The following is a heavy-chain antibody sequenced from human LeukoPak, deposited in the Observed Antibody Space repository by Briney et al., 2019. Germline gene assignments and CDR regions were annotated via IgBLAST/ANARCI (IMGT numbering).Heavy chain of an antibody. D-gene: IGHD1-26*01. CDR2: ISSSGSTI. J-gene: IGHJ4*02. Sequence: GGSLRLSCAASGFTFSSYEMNWVRQAPGKGLEWVSYISSSGSTIYYADSVKGRFTISRDNSKNTLYLQMNSLRAEDTAVYYCAKVGRYHFDYWGQGTLVTVSS. CDR1: GFTFSSYE. CDR3: AKVGRYHFDY. V-gene: IGHV3-48*03.